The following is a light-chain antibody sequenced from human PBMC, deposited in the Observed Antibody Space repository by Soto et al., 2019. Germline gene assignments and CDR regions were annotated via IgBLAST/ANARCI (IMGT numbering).Light chain of an antibody. V-gene: IGKV3-20*01. Sequence: EIVLAQSPDTLSLSPGERATLSCRASQSVSSNYLAWYQQRPGQAPRLLIYGASSRATGIPDRFSGSGSGTDFTLTISRLEPQDFAVYYCQRYGSSPFTFGPGTKVDIK. CDR2: GAS. J-gene: IGKJ3*01. CDR3: QRYGSSPFT. CDR1: QSVSSNY.